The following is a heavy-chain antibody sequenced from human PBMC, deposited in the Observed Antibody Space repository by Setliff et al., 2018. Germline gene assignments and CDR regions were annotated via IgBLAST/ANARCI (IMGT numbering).Heavy chain of an antibody. CDR1: GFTFSSYS. D-gene: IGHD1-26*01. V-gene: IGHV3-48*01. J-gene: IGHJ4*02. CDR2: ISSSSSTI. CDR3: ARDRGSGSYFLRYFDY. Sequence: GGSLRLSCAASGFTFSSYSMNWVRQAQGKGLEWVSYISSSSSTIYYADSVKGRFTISRDNAKNSLYLQMNSLRAEDTAVYYCARDRGSGSYFLRYFDYWGQGTLVTVSS.